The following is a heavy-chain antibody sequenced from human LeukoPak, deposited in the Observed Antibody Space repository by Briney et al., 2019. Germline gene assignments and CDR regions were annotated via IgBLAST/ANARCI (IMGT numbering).Heavy chain of an antibody. CDR1: GFTFSSYG. V-gene: IGHV3-33*01. CDR2: IWYDGSNK. Sequence: GGSLRLSCAASGFTFSSYGMHWVRQAPCKGLEWVAVIWYDGSNKYYADSVKGRFTISRDNSKNTLYLQMNSLRAEDTAVYYCSYSGSTRDYWGQGTLVTVSS. CDR3: SYSGSTRDY. J-gene: IGHJ4*02. D-gene: IGHD1-26*01.